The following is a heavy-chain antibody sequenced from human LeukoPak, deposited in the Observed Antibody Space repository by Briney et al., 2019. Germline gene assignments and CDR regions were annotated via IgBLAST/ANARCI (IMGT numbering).Heavy chain of an antibody. CDR1: GGSFSGYY. V-gene: IGHV4-34*01. J-gene: IGHJ6*02. CDR3: ARGSGYFYCLDA. CDR2: INRSGST. D-gene: IGHD3-3*01. Sequence: SETLSLTCAVYGGSFSGYYWSWIRQPPGKGLEWIGEINRSGSTNYNPSLKSRVTISVDTSKNQFSLELTSVTAADTAVYYCARGSGYFYCLDAWGQGATVTVSS.